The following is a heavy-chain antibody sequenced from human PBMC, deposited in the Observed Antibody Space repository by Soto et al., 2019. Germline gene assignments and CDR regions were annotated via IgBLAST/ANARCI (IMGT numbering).Heavy chain of an antibody. V-gene: IGHV1-69*01. Sequence: QVQLVQSGAEVKKPGSSVKVSCKASGGTFSSYAISWVRQAPGQGLEWMGGIIPIFGTATYAQKFQGRVTITADESTSTAYMELSSLRSEDTAVYYCASCNYYGAQYYYYYYGMDVWGQGTTVTVSS. CDR1: GGTFSSYA. CDR2: IIPIFGTA. D-gene: IGHD3-22*01. CDR3: ASCNYYGAQYYYYYYGMDV. J-gene: IGHJ6*02.